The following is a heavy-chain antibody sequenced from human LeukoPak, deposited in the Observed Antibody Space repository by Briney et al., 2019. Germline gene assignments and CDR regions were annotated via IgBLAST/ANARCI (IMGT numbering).Heavy chain of an antibody. CDR2: IWYDGSNK. D-gene: IGHD3-9*01. Sequence: GGSLRLSCAASGFTFSSYGMHWVRQAPGKGLEWVAVIWYDGSNKYYADSVKGRFTISRDNSKNTLYLQMNSLRAEDTAVYYCARGAGYFDWLSTGFDYWGQGTLVTVSS. J-gene: IGHJ4*02. CDR1: GFTFSSYG. CDR3: ARGAGYFDWLSTGFDY. V-gene: IGHV3-33*01.